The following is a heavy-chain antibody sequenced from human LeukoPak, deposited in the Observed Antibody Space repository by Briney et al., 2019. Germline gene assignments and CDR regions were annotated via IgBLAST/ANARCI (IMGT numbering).Heavy chain of an antibody. CDR3: ARDSITCSTTSCAFDY. J-gene: IGHJ4*02. V-gene: IGHV3-48*03. CDR2: ISSSGRTI. D-gene: IGHD2-2*01. Sequence: GGSLRLSCVASGFTFSTYEMNWVRQAPGKGLEWVSYISSSGRTIYYADSVKGRFTISRDNAKTSLYLQMSSLRAEDTAVYYCARDSITCSTTSCAFDYWGQGTLVTVSS. CDR1: GFTFSTYE.